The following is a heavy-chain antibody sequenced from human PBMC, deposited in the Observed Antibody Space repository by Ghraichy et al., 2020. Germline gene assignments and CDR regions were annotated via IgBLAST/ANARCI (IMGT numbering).Heavy chain of an antibody. D-gene: IGHD6-6*01. Sequence: GESLNISCKGSGYSFTSYCIGWVRQMPGKGLEWMGIIYATDSDIRYSPSFQGQVTISADKSISTAYLQWSSLKASDTAMYYCARLREYSSSGDGFDIWGQGTMVIVSS. V-gene: IGHV5-51*01. CDR2: IYATDSDI. CDR3: ARLREYSSSGDGFDI. CDR1: GYSFTSYC. J-gene: IGHJ3*02.